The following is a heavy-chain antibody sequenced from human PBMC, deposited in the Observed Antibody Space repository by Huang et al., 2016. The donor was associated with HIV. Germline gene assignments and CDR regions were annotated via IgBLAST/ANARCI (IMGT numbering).Heavy chain of an antibody. CDR1: GVTVSTNF. Sequence: EVQLVESGGGLIQPGGSLRLSCAASGVTVSTNFMSWVRQVPGKGLGCVSVIHRGGSTYYVDSVKGRFTIARDNSRNTLYLQMNSLRAEDTAVYYCARALGFYDTDAFDIWGQGTMVTVSS. D-gene: IGHD2-2*01. J-gene: IGHJ3*02. CDR2: IHRGGST. V-gene: IGHV3-53*01. CDR3: ARALGFYDTDAFDI.